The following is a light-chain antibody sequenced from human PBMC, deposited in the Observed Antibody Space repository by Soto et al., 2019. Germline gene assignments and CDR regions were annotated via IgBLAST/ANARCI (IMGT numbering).Light chain of an antibody. CDR3: QRSFSTPLT. V-gene: IGKV1-39*01. J-gene: IGKJ4*01. CDR2: SAS. Sequence: DIQVTQSPSSLSASVGDRVTITCRASQSISSYLHWYQQKPGKAPKLLIYSASSLQSGVPSRFSGSGSGTDFTLTISSLQPEDFATYYCQRSFSTPLTFGGGTKVEIK. CDR1: QSISSY.